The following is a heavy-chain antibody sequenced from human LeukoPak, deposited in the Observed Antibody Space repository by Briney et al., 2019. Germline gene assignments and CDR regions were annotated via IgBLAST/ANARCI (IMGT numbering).Heavy chain of an antibody. CDR2: ISAYNGNT. V-gene: IGHV1-18*04. Sequence: GGSLRLSCAASGFIVSNNYMSWVRQAPGKGLEWMGWISAYNGNTNYAQKLQGRVTMTTDTSTSTAYMELRSLRSDDTAVYYCARDRRYSSGSYLDYWGQGTLVTVSS. CDR3: ARDRRYSSGSYLDY. J-gene: IGHJ4*02. CDR1: GFIVSNNY. D-gene: IGHD3-10*01.